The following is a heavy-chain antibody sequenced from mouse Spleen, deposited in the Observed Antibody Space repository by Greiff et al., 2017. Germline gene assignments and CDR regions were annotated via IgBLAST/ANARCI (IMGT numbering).Heavy chain of an antibody. CDR1: GFTFTDYY. D-gene: IGHD4-1*01. CDR2: IRNKANGYTT. CDR3: ARNRDEGSGFAY. Sequence: EVNVVESGGGLVQPGGSLSLSCAASGFTFTDYYMSWVRQPPGKALEWLGFIRNKANGYTTEYSASVKGRFTISRDNSQSILYLQMNALRAEDSATYYCARNRDEGSGFAYWGQGTLVTVSA. V-gene: IGHV7-3*01. J-gene: IGHJ3*01.